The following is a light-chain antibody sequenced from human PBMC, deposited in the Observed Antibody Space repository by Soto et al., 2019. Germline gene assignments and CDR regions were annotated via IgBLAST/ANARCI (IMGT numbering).Light chain of an antibody. V-gene: IGKV1-39*01. CDR3: QQSYSTPRG. Sequence: DIQMTQSPSCLSASVGDRVTITCRASQSISSYLNWYQQKPGKAPKLLIYAASSLQSGVPSRFSGSGSGTDFTLTISSLQPEDFATYYCQQSYSTPRGFGGGTKVEIK. CDR2: AAS. J-gene: IGKJ4*02. CDR1: QSISSY.